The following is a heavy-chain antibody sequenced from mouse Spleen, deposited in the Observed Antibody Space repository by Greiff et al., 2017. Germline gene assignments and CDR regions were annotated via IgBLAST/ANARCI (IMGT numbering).Heavy chain of an antibody. Sequence: EVQLVESGGGLVKPGGSLKLSCAASGFTFSDYGMHWVRQAPEKGLEWVAYISSGSSTIYYADTVKGRFTISRDNAKNTLFLQMTSLRSEDTAMYYCARANWDDYYAMDYWGQGTSVTVSS. V-gene: IGHV5-17*01. D-gene: IGHD4-1*01. J-gene: IGHJ4*01. CDR2: ISSGSSTI. CDR1: GFTFSDYG. CDR3: ARANWDDYYAMDY.